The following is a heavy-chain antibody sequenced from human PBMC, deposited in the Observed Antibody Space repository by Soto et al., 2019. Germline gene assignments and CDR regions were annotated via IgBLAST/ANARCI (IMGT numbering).Heavy chain of an antibody. CDR3: SRSLSFIASGRDWFDP. CDR1: GFTFGDFA. D-gene: IGHD3-16*02. J-gene: IGHJ5*02. CDR2: ITSGLYGATA. V-gene: IGHV3-49*03. Sequence: EVQVVESGGGLVEPGRSLRLSCTASGFTFGDFAMSWFRQAPGKGLESIAFITSGLYGATATYAASVKGRFTISRDDSKGIAYLQMDRLSTEDTAVSYCSRSLSFIASGRDWFDPWGQGTLVTVSS.